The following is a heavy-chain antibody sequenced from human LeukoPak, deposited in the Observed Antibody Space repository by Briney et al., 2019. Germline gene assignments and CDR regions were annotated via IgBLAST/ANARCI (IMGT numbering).Heavy chain of an antibody. V-gene: IGHV3-23*01. CDR3: AKLTGYSSGWPNDY. CDR2: ISGSGGST. Sequence: GGSLRLSCAASGFTFSSYAMSRVRQAPGKGLEWVSAISGSGGSTYYADSVKGRFTISRDNSKNTLYLQMNSLRAEDTAVYYCAKLTGYSSGWPNDYWGQGTLVTVSS. J-gene: IGHJ4*02. D-gene: IGHD6-19*01. CDR1: GFTFSSYA.